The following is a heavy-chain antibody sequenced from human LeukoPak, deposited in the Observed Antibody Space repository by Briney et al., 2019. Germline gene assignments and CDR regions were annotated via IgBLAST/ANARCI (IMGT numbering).Heavy chain of an antibody. V-gene: IGHV3-23*01. D-gene: IGHD6-19*01. J-gene: IGHJ4*02. CDR2: ISGSGGST. Sequence: GGSLRLSCAASGFTFGSYAMSWVRQAPGKGLEWVSAISGSGGSTYYADSVKGRFTIPRDNSKNTLYLQMNSLRAEDTAVYYCAKDRFGIAVAYFDYWGQGTLVTVSS. CDR3: AKDRFGIAVAYFDY. CDR1: GFTFGSYA.